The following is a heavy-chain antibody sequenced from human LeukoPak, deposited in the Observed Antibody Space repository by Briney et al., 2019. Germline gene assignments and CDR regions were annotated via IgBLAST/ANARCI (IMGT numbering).Heavy chain of an antibody. D-gene: IGHD3-22*01. CDR2: INHSGST. CDR3: ARGPEWGEALDSSGYYYFDY. J-gene: IGHJ4*02. CDR1: GGSFRGYY. V-gene: IGHV4-34*01. Sequence: SETLSLTCAVYGGSFRGYYWSWIRQPPGKGLEWIGEINHSGSTNYNPSLKSRVTISVDTSKNQFSLKLSSVTAADTAVYYCARGPEWGEALDSSGYYYFDYWGQGTLVTVSS.